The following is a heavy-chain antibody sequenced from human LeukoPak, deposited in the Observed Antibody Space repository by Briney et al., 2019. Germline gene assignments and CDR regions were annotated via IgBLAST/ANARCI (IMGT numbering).Heavy chain of an antibody. V-gene: IGHV3-21*01. D-gene: IGHD3-9*01. CDR2: ISSSSSYI. CDR3: ARENDYDILTGYYPPGFDY. Sequence: GGSLRLSCAASGFTFSSYSMNWVRQAPGKGLEWVSSISSSSSYIYYADSVKGRFTISRDNAKNSLYLQMNSLRAEDTAVYYCARENDYDILTGYYPPGFDYWGQGTLVTVSS. J-gene: IGHJ4*02. CDR1: GFTFSSYS.